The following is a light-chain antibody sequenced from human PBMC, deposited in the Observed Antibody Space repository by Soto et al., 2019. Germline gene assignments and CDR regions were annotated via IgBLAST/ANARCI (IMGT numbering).Light chain of an antibody. V-gene: IGKV3-20*01. CDR1: QSVSSNY. CDR3: QQYGDLPWT. J-gene: IGKJ1*01. Sequence: ALTQSPGTLSSSPGERATLPCRASQSVSSNYLAWYQQKPGQAPRILIYGASSRATGIPDRFSGSGSGTDFTLTIDRLESEDFAVYFCQQYGDLPWTFGQGTKVDIK. CDR2: GAS.